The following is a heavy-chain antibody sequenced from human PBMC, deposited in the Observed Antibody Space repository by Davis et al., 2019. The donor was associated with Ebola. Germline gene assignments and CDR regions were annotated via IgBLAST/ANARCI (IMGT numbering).Heavy chain of an antibody. J-gene: IGHJ6*03. D-gene: IGHD3-3*02. CDR1: GASIASDY. V-gene: IGHV4-59*01. CDR2: IYYTGST. CDR3: ARVTISIFGVYSYYHMDV. Sequence: MPSETLSLTCSVSGASIASDYWTWIRQPLGKGLDWIGYIYYTGSTNYNPSLKSRVTMSVDTSKNQFSLRLSSVTAADTALYYCARVTISIFGVYSYYHMDVWGKGTAVTVSS.